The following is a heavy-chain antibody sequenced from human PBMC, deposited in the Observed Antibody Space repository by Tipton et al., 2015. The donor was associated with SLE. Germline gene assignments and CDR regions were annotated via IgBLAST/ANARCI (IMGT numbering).Heavy chain of an antibody. J-gene: IGHJ4*02. CDR2: IYYSGST. CDR3: AREDSSSSMDY. V-gene: IGHV4-59*01. D-gene: IGHD6-6*01. Sequence: TLSLTCTVSGGSISSYYWSWIRQPPGKGLEWIGYIYYSGSTNYNPSLKCRVTISVDTSKNQFSLKLSSVTAADTAVYYCAREDSSSSMDYWGQGTLVTVSS. CDR1: GGSISSYY.